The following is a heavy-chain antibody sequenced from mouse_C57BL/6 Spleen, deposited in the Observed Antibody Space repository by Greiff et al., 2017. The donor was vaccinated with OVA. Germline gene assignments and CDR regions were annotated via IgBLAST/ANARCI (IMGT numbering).Heavy chain of an antibody. V-gene: IGHV7-3*01. D-gene: IGHD1-1*01. J-gene: IGHJ3*01. CDR2: IRNKANGYTT. Sequence: EVQLVESGGGLVQPGGSLSLSCAASGFTFTDYYMSWVRQPPGKALEWLGFIRNKANGYTTEYSASVKGRFTISRDNSQSFLFLQMIALRSDDIATFYFARYGRSSYGFAYWGQVTLVTVSA. CDR1: GFTFTDYY. CDR3: ARYGRSSYGFAY.